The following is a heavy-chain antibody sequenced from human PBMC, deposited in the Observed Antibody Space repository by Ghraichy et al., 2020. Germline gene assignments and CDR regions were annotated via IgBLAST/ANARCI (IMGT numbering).Heavy chain of an antibody. CDR1: GGSISSSSGYH. Sequence: SETLSLTCSVSGGSISSSSGYHWGWIRQPPGKGLEWIGSIYYSGSTYYNPSLKSRVTLYVDTSKNQFSLKLSSVTAAYTAIYYFARTYYHGSGSSNWFDPWGQGTLVIVSS. CDR3: ARTYYHGSGSSNWFDP. V-gene: IGHV4-39*01. CDR2: IYYSGST. D-gene: IGHD3-10*01. J-gene: IGHJ5*02.